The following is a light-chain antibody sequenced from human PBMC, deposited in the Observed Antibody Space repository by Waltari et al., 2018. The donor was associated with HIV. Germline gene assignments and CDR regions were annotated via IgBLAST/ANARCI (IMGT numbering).Light chain of an antibody. Sequence: SALTQPASVSGSPGQSIPLSCTGTSSYVGAYHYVCWYQQHPGKAPKLMIYEVNNRPSGVSNRFSGSKSGNTASLTISGLQAEDEADYYCSSYTTRNTRVFGGGTKLTVL. V-gene: IGLV2-14*01. CDR3: SSYTTRNTRV. CDR1: SSYVGAYHY. CDR2: EVN. J-gene: IGLJ2*01.